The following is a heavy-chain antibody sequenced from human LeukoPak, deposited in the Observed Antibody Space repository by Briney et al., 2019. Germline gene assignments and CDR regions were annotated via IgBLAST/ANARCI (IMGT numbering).Heavy chain of an antibody. D-gene: IGHD5-18*01. CDR2: ISYDGSNK. J-gene: IGHJ3*02. V-gene: IGHV3-30*04. CDR3: ARDRDTAMVHDAFDI. CDR1: GFTFSSYA. Sequence: GGPLRLSCAASGFTFSSYAMHWVRQAPGKGLEWVAVISYDGSNKYYADSVKGRFTISRDNSKNTLFLQMNSLRAEDTAVFYCARDRDTAMVHDAFDIWGQGTMVTVSS.